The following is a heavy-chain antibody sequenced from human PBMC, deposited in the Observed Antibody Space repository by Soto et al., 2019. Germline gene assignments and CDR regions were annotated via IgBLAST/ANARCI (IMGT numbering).Heavy chain of an antibody. D-gene: IGHD5-18*01. V-gene: IGHV4-39*01. CDR2: IYYSGST. Sequence: SETLSLTCTVSGGSISSSSYYWGWIRQPPGKGLEWIGSIYYSGSTYYNPSLKSRVTISVDTSKNQFSLKLSSVTAADTAVYYCARSVGYGPDYWGQGTLVTVSS. CDR3: ARSVGYGPDY. J-gene: IGHJ4*02. CDR1: GGSISSSSYY.